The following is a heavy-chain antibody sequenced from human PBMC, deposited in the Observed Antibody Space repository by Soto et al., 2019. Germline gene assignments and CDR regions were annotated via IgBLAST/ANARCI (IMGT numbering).Heavy chain of an antibody. D-gene: IGHD6-13*01. J-gene: IGHJ4*02. V-gene: IGHV1-46*01. CDR2: INPTSGST. CDR1: GYTFTNYY. CDR3: ARDLAAGDH. Sequence: QVQLVQSGAEVKKPGASVKVSCKASGYTFTNYYIHWVRQAPGQGLEWMGIINPTSGSTNYAQKFQDRVTLTYDTSTTTVYMGLSGLRAEDTAVLYCARDLAAGDHWGQGTLVTVSS.